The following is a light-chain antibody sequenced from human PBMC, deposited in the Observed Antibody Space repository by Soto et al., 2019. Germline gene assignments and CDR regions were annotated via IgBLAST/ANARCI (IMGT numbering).Light chain of an antibody. V-gene: IGLV1-44*01. Sequence: SFLAHSGSCSVTPGQSFTFACSGSSSRIGSNTVTWYQQLPGTPPILLLYSNNLRSSGVPDRFSGSRSGTSASLAISGLKSDDEADYYCATRDDRLNGYVLRSGTKVTV. CDR1: SSRIGSNT. CDR3: ATRDDRLNGYV. J-gene: IGLJ1*01. CDR2: SNN.